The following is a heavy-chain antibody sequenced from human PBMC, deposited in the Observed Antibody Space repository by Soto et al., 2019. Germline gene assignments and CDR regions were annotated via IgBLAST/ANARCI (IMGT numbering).Heavy chain of an antibody. CDR3: VRARSTDSLPDY. D-gene: IGHD3-22*01. V-gene: IGHV3-21*01. Sequence: PGGSLRLSCAASGFTLSIYSMIWVRQAPGKGLEWVASITSSSSYIYYEDSLKGRFTISRDNAKNSLFLQLDSLRAEDTAVYFCVRARSTDSLPDYWGEGTLVTFSS. CDR2: ITSSSSYI. CDR1: GFTLSIYS. J-gene: IGHJ4*02.